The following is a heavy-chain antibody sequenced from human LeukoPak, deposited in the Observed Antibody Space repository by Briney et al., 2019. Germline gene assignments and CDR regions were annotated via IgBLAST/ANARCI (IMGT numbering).Heavy chain of an antibody. V-gene: IGHV3-21*01. Sequence: GGSLRLSCAASGFTFRNHAMNWVRQAPGKGLEWVSSISGSSSDIYYADSAKGRFTISRDNAKNSLYLQMNNLRAEDTAVYYCARHLWLSGNDYWGQGTLVTVSS. D-gene: IGHD5-18*01. CDR2: ISGSSSDI. CDR3: ARHLWLSGNDY. J-gene: IGHJ4*02. CDR1: GFTFRNHA.